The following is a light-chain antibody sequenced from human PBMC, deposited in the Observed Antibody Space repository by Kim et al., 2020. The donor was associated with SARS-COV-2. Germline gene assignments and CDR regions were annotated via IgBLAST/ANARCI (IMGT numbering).Light chain of an antibody. Sequence: SPGESATLSCRARQSVSSNYLAWYQQKPGQAPRLLIYGASSRATGIPDRFSGSGSGTDFTLTISRLEPEDFAVYYCQQYGSAPLTFGGGTKVDIK. J-gene: IGKJ4*01. V-gene: IGKV3-20*01. CDR2: GAS. CDR1: QSVSSNY. CDR3: QQYGSAPLT.